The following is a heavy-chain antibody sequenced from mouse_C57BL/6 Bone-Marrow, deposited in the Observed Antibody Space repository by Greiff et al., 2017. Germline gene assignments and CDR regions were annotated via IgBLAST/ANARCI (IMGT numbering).Heavy chain of an antibody. CDR3: AREVVDY. J-gene: IGHJ2*01. CDR1: GYSITSGYY. Sequence: EVQLQESGPGLVKPSQSLSLTCSVTGYSITSGYYWNWIRQFPGNKLEWMGYISYDGSNNYNPSLKNRISITRDTSKNQFFLKLNSVTTEDTATYYCAREVVDYWGQGTTLTVSS. CDR2: ISYDGSN. D-gene: IGHD1-1*01. V-gene: IGHV3-6*01.